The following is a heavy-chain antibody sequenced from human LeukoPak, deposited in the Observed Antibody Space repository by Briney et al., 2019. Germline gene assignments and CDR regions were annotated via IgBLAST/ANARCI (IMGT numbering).Heavy chain of an antibody. CDR3: ARGQGWSSGTRGYYYYMDV. CDR1: GYTFTGYY. Sequence: ASVTDSCKASGYTFTGYYMHWVRQAPGQGLEWMGWINPNSGGTNYAQKFQGRVTMTRDTSISTAYMELSSLRSEDTAVYYCARGQGWSSGTRGYYYYMDVWGKGTTVTVSS. J-gene: IGHJ6*03. D-gene: IGHD3-22*01. V-gene: IGHV1-2*02. CDR2: INPNSGGT.